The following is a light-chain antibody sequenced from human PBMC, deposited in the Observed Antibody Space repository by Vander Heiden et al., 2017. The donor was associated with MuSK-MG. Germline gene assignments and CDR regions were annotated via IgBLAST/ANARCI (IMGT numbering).Light chain of an antibody. V-gene: IGLV3-21*02. CDR3: QVWDSSSDPVV. CDR1: NIGGNT. J-gene: IGLJ2*01. Sequence: SYVLTQPPSVSVAPGQTARITCGENNIGGNTVHWYQQKPGQAPVLVVYDDNDRPSGIPERFSGSNSGNTATLTISRVEAGDEADYYCQVWDSSSDPVVFGGGTKLTVL. CDR2: DDN.